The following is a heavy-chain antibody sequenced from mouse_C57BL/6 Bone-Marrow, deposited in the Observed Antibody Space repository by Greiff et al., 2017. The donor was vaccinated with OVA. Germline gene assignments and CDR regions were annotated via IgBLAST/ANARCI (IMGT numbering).Heavy chain of an antibody. Sequence: QVQLQQPGTDLVKPGASVKLSCEASGYTFSSYWMHWVKQRPGQGLEWIGTINPSNGGTNYPEKFKSKATMTVDKSSSTVYMQLSSLTSEDSAVYYCARSEYYVIMYYFDYWGQGTTLTVSS. CDR3: ARSEYYVIMYYFDY. CDR1: GYTFSSYW. V-gene: IGHV1-53*01. J-gene: IGHJ2*01. CDR2: INPSNGGT. D-gene: IGHD1-1*01.